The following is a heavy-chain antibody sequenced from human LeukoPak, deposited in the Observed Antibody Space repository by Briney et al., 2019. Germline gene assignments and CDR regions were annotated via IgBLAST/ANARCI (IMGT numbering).Heavy chain of an antibody. CDR2: ISYDGSNK. CDR3: AKAAYESYYAFDI. D-gene: IGHD1-26*01. Sequence: GGSLRLSCAASGFTFSSYGMHWVRQAPGKGLEWVAVISYDGSNKYYADSVKGRFTISRDNSENTLYLQMNSLRAEDTAVYYCAKAAYESYYAFDIWGQGTMVTVSS. V-gene: IGHV3-30*18. J-gene: IGHJ3*02. CDR1: GFTFSSYG.